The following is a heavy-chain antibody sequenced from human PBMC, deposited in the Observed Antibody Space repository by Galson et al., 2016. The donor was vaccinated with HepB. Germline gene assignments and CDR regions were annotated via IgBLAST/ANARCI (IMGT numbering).Heavy chain of an antibody. Sequence: SVKVSCKASGGTFDNYMINWVRQAPGQGLEWLGGIIPLLGTANSAQKFEDRLTIIADESTNIVYMELFSLRYEDTGLYYCARLAPNYHSYYGMDVWGQGTTVTVSS. V-gene: IGHV1-69*13. CDR3: ARLAPNYHSYYGMDV. D-gene: IGHD5-24*01. CDR1: GGTFDNYM. CDR2: IIPLLGTA. J-gene: IGHJ6*02.